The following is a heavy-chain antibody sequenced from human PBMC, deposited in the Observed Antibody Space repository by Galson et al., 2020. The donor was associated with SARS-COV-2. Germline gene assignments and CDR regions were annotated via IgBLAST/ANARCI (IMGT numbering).Heavy chain of an antibody. J-gene: IGHJ4*02. V-gene: IGHV3-7*01. CDR2: IKQDGSEK. Sequence: GGSLRLSCAASGLTFSSYWMSWVRQAPGKGLEWVANIKQDGSEKYYVDSVKGRFTISRDNAKNSLYLQMNSLRAEGTAVDYCARDRTYDSLTDPCDYWGQGTLGAVSS. D-gene: IGHD3-9*01. CDR1: GLTFSSYW. CDR3: ARDRTYDSLTDPCDY.